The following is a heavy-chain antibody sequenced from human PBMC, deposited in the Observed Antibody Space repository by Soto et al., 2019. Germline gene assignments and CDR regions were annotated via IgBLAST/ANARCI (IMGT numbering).Heavy chain of an antibody. CDR1: GFTVNSSY. CDR3: ATLIMDDILTGFYPC. J-gene: IGHJ4*02. V-gene: IGHV3-66*01. CDR2: IHSDGST. Sequence: CPASGFTVNSSYMSWARQAPGKGLEWVSVIHSDGSTYYADSVKGRFIISRDNSNNTLYFQMNSLSAEDMGVYFCATLIMDDILTGFYPCWGQGTLVTVSS. D-gene: IGHD3-9*01.